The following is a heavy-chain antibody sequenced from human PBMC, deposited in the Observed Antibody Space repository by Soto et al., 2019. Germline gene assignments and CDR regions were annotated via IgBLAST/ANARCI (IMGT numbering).Heavy chain of an antibody. Sequence: QVQLVESGGGLVKPGGSLRLSCAASGFTFSDYYMSWIRQAPGKGLEWVSYISSSSSYTNYADSVKGRFTISRDNAKNSLYLQMNSLRAEDTAVYYCASGWELWAGFDYWGQGTLVTVSS. D-gene: IGHD1-26*01. J-gene: IGHJ4*02. CDR3: ASGWELWAGFDY. V-gene: IGHV3-11*06. CDR1: GFTFSDYY. CDR2: ISSSSSYT.